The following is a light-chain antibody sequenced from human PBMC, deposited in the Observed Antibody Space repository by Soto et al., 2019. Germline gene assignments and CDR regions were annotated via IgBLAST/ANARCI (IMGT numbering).Light chain of an antibody. CDR2: TNN. CDR1: SSNIGSNA. J-gene: IGLJ3*02. V-gene: IGLV1-44*01. Sequence: QSVLTQPPSASGTPGQRVTISCSGASSNIGSNAVNWYQQLPGTAPQLLIYTNNQRPSGVPDRFSGSKSCTSASLAITGLQSEDEADYHCAAWDDSLNALVFGGGTKLTVL. CDR3: AAWDDSLNALV.